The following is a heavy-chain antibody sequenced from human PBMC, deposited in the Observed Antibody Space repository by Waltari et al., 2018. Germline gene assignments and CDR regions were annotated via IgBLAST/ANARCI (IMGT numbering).Heavy chain of an antibody. CDR1: GESPSRSAW. J-gene: IGHJ5*02. D-gene: IGHD1-20*01. Sequence: QVQLQESGPGLVKPSGTLYLTCTVSGESPSRSAWWTWVRQPPGKGLEWIGEISHNGDTDYHPSLKSRVTISADKSRNQFSLKLNSVTAADTAVYFCARARYFGLLFAWFDPWGQGTLVTVSS. CDR3: ARARYFGLLFAWFDP. V-gene: IGHV4-4*02. CDR2: ISHNGDT.